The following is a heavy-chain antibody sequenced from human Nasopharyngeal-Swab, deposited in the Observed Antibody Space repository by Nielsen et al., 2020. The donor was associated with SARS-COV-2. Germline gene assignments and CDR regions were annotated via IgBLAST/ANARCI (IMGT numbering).Heavy chain of an antibody. Sequence: GGSLRLSCAASGFTFSSYWMSWVRQAPGKGLEWVANIKQDGSEKYCVDSVEGRFTVSRDNAKNSLYLQMNSLTAEDTAVYYCARAGTKGSVDYWGQGTLVTVSS. CDR3: ARAGTKGSVDY. J-gene: IGHJ4*02. V-gene: IGHV3-7*04. D-gene: IGHD2-15*01. CDR1: GFTFSSYW. CDR2: IKQDGSEK.